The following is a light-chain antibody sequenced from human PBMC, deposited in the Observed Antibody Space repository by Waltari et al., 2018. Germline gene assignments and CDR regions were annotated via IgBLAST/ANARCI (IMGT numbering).Light chain of an antibody. CDR3: QSFDSSLDGYV. CDR2: ANN. V-gene: IGLV1-40*01. Sequence: QSVLTQPPSVSWAPGQRVTISCTGSSSNIGSSYHVHCYQHLPGTAPKVLIYANNNRPSGVPDRFSGSKSGASASLAITGLQAEDEADYYCQSFDSSLDGYVFGTGTKVTVL. CDR1: SSNIGSSYH. J-gene: IGLJ1*01.